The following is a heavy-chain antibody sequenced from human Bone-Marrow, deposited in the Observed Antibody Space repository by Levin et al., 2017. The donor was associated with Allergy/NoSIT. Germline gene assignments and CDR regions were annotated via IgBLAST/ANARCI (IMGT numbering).Heavy chain of an antibody. CDR1: GFTFSNYG. V-gene: IGHV3-30*18. CDR3: AKMYSTTWHGTKDY. D-gene: IGHD2-2*01. J-gene: IGHJ4*02. CDR2: ISYDGSEK. Sequence: GESLKISCAVSGFTFSNYGMHWVRQAPGKGLEWVALISYDGSEKYYADSVKGRFTISRDNSKNTLYLQMNSLRPEDTAAYYCAKMYSTTWHGTKDYWGQGTLVTVSS.